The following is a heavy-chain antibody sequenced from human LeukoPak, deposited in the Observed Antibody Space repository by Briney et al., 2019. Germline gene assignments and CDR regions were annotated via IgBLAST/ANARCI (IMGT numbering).Heavy chain of an antibody. J-gene: IGHJ3*02. V-gene: IGHV4-61*02. D-gene: IGHD3-22*01. CDR2: IYTSGST. CDR3: ASGPRLYYYDSSGYYYSSGLGAFDI. Sequence: SQTLSLTCTVSGGFISSGSYYWSWIRQPAGKGLEWIGRIYTSGSTNYNPSLKSRVTISVDTSKNQFSLKLSSVTAADTAVYYCASGPRLYYYDSSGYYYSSGLGAFDIWGQGTMVTVSS. CDR1: GGFISSGSYY.